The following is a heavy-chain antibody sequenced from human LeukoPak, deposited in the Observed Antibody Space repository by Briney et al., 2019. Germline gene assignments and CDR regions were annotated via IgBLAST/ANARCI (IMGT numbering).Heavy chain of an antibody. V-gene: IGHV1-46*01. CDR1: GYSFTNYN. D-gene: IGHD1-26*01. J-gene: IGHJ4*02. Sequence: ASVRVSCKASGYSFTNYNIHWVRQAPGQGPEWMGIINPSGDSTSYAQKFQGRVIMTSDTSTNTVYMEMSSLRSEDTAFYYCARAFLGAGDPYYFDYWGQGTLVTVSS. CDR2: INPSGDST. CDR3: ARAFLGAGDPYYFDY.